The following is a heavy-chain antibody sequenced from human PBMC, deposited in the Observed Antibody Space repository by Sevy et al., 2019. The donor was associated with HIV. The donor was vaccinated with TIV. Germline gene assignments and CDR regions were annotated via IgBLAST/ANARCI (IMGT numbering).Heavy chain of an antibody. Sequence: GGSLRLSCAASGFTFSSYAMHWVRQAPGKGLEWVAVISYDGSNKYYADSVKGRFTISRDNSKNTLYLQMNSLRAEDTAVYYCARDLAPLVPAANIGYYYGMDVWGQRTTVTVSS. V-gene: IGHV3-30-3*01. CDR1: GFTFSSYA. D-gene: IGHD2-2*01. CDR3: ARDLAPLVPAANIGYYYGMDV. J-gene: IGHJ6*02. CDR2: ISYDGSNK.